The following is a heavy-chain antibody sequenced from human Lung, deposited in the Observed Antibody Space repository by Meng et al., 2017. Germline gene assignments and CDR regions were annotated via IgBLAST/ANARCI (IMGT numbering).Heavy chain of an antibody. J-gene: IGHJ4*02. Sequence: QVPRQQWGAALLKPSQTRSLTCVVSGGSFSDYYWSWIRQPPGKGLEWIGEINHSGSTNYNPSLESRATISVDTSQNNLSLKLSSVTAADSAVYYCARGPTTMAHDFDYWGQGTLVTVSS. CDR2: INHSGST. V-gene: IGHV4-34*01. D-gene: IGHD4-11*01. CDR1: GGSFSDYY. CDR3: ARGPTTMAHDFDY.